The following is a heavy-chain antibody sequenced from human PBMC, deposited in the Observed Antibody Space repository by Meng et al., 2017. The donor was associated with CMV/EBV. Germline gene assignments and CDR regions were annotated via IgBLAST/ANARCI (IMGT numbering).Heavy chain of an antibody. CDR2: IKQDGSEK. CDR1: GYSFTSYW. V-gene: IGHV3-7*01. D-gene: IGHD2-15*01. J-gene: IGHJ4*02. CDR3: ARICVTGSACYHFDY. Sequence: GESLKISCKGSGYSFTSYWIGWVRQAPGKGLEWVANIKQDGSEKHYVDSVKGRFTISRDNAKNSVFLQMNSLRVEDTAVYYCARICVTGSACYHFDYWGQGTLVTVSS.